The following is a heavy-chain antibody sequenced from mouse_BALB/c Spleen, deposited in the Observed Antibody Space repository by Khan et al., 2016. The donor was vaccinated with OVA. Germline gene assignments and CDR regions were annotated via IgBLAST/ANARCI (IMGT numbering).Heavy chain of an antibody. CDR3: ARGDGYYVYFDY. D-gene: IGHD2-3*01. V-gene: IGHV1-81*01. CDR2: IYPGSDNA. Sequence: VQLQESGPELVKPGASVKMSCKASGYTFTYYVITWVKQRTGQGLEWIGEIYPGSDNAYYNERFKGKATLTADKSSNKTHMQLSSLTSEDSAFDFCARGDGYYVYFDYWGQGTTLTVSS. J-gene: IGHJ2*01. CDR1: GYTFTYYV.